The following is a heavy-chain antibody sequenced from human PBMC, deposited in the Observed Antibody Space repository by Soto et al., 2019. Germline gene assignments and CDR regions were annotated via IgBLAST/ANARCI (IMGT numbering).Heavy chain of an antibody. Sequence: EVQLLKSGGGLVQPGGSLRLSCAASGFTFSSFAMSWVRQSPGKGLEWVSAISGSGGSTYYADSVKGRFTISRDNSKNTLYLQMNSLRAEDTAVYYCAKSHSGGAMARGASPVDWGQGTLVTVSS. CDR2: ISGSGGST. CDR1: GFTFSSFA. D-gene: IGHD3-10*01. J-gene: IGHJ4*02. V-gene: IGHV3-23*01. CDR3: AKSHSGGAMARGASPVD.